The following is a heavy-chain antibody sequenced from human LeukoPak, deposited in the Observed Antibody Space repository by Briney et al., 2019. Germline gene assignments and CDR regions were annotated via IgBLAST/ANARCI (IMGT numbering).Heavy chain of an antibody. D-gene: IGHD5-12*01. CDR1: GGSISRSSYY. J-gene: IGHJ6*02. Sequence: SETLSLTCTVSGGSISRSSYYWGWIRQPPGKGLEWIGSIYYSGSTYYNPSLKSRVTISVDTSKNQFSLKLSSVTAADTAVYYCATVDIVNYYYAMDVWGQGTTVTVSS. CDR3: ATVDIVNYYYAMDV. CDR2: IYYSGST. V-gene: IGHV4-39*01.